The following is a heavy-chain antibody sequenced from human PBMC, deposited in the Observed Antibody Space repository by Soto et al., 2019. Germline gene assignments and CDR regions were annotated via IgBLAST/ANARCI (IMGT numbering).Heavy chain of an antibody. CDR1: GFTFTTYA. CDR3: AKVRRDYGSGRSIK. Sequence: GGSLRLSCAASGFTFTTYAMTWVRQAPGKGLEWVSAIGPSGDNTYYADSVKGRFTISRDNSKNTLYLQMNSLRADDTAVYFCAKVRRDYGSGRSIKWGQGA. D-gene: IGHD3-10*01. V-gene: IGHV3-23*01. J-gene: IGHJ4*02. CDR2: IGPSGDNT.